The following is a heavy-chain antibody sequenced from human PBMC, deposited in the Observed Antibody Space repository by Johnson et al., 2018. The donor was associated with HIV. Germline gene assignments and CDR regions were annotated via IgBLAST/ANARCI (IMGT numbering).Heavy chain of an antibody. CDR2: LNSDGSSP. J-gene: IGHJ3*02. Sequence: VQLVEPGGGLVQPGRSLLLSSAASGFTFSRYWMHWVRQAPGKGLVWVSRLNSDGSSPSYADSVKGRFTISRDNAKNTLYLQMNSLRAEDTAMYYCARDRLLYSGSSVDTCDIWGQGTMVTVSS. CDR3: ARDRLLYSGSSVDTCDI. V-gene: IGHV3-74*01. CDR1: GFTFSRYW. D-gene: IGHD1-26*01.